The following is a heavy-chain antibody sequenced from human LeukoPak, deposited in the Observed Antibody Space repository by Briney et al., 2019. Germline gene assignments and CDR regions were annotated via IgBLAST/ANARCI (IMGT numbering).Heavy chain of an antibody. J-gene: IGHJ4*02. D-gene: IGHD2/OR15-2a*01. CDR2: MNPNNGNT. CDR3: AREHDTYTAFSFDY. V-gene: IGHV1-8*01. CDR1: GYTFTNGN. Sequence: ASVKVSCKASGYTFTNGNINWVRQATGQGLEWMGWMNPNNGNTGFAQKFQGRVTLTRNTSISTAYMELTSLKFEDTAVYYCAREHDTYTAFSFDYWGQGTLVTVSS.